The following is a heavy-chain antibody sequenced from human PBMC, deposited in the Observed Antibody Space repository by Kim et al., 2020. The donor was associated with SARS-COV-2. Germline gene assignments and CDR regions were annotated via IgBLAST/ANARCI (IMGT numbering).Heavy chain of an antibody. CDR3: TRGVTSGGDY. CDR2: IRSKASGGTT. CDR1: GFTFGDYA. Sequence: GGSLRLSCTASGFTFGDYAMNWVRQAPGKGLEWVGCIRSKASGGTTEYAASVKGRFTVSRDDSKSIAYLQMNSLKIEDTAMYYCTRGVTSGGDYWGQGTLVTVSS. D-gene: IGHD2-21*02. V-gene: IGHV3-49*04. J-gene: IGHJ4*02.